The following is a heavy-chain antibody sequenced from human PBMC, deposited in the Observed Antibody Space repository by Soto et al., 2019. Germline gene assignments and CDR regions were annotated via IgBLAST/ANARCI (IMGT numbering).Heavy chain of an antibody. Sequence: SETLSLTCTVSGGSVSSGSYYWSWIRQPPGKGLEWIGYIYYSGSTNYNPSLKSRVTISVDTSKNQFSLKLSSVTAADTAVYYCARRGSYYYYGMDVWGQGTTVTVS. D-gene: IGHD3-10*01. CDR3: ARRGSYYYYGMDV. V-gene: IGHV4-61*01. CDR2: IYYSGST. J-gene: IGHJ6*02. CDR1: GGSVSSGSYY.